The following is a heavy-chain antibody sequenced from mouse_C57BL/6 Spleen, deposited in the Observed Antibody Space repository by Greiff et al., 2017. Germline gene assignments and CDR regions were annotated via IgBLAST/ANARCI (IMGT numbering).Heavy chain of an antibody. Sequence: EVKLVESGGGLVKPGGSLKLSCAASGFTFSDYGMHWVRQAPEKGLEWVAYISSGSSTIYYADTVKGRFTISRDNAKSTLFLQMTSLRSEDTAMYYCAVIYYGYDGSYWGQGTTLTVSS. V-gene: IGHV5-17*01. J-gene: IGHJ2*01. CDR3: AVIYYGYDGSY. CDR2: ISSGSSTI. D-gene: IGHD2-2*01. CDR1: GFTFSDYG.